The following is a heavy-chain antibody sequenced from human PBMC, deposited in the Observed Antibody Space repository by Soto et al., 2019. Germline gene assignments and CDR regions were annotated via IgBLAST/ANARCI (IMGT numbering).Heavy chain of an antibody. V-gene: IGHV5-10-1*01. D-gene: IGHD3-3*01. CDR2: IDPSDSYT. Sequence: PXESLNISCKGSGYSFASYWISWVRQMPGKGLEWMGRIDPSDSYTNYSPSFQGHVTISADKSISTAYLQWSSLKASDTAMYYCARHRRFLEDGMDVWGQGTTVTVSS. J-gene: IGHJ6*02. CDR1: GYSFASYW. CDR3: ARHRRFLEDGMDV.